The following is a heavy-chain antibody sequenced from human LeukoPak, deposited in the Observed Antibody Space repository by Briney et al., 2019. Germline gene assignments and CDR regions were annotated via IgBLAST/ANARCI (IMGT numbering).Heavy chain of an antibody. V-gene: IGHV6-1*01. J-gene: IGHJ4*02. CDR3: ARSTGPIDY. CDR2: TYYRSRWYT. D-gene: IGHD1-1*01. CDR1: GDSVSSNSAA. Sequence: SQTLSLTCAISGDSVSSNSAAWNWIRQSPSRGLEWLGRTYYRSRWYTYYAVSVKSRISINRDTSKNQISLQLNSVTPEDTAVYYCARSTGPIDYWGQGTLVTVSS.